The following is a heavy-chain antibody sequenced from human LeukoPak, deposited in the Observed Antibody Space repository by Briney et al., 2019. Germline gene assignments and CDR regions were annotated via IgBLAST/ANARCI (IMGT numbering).Heavy chain of an antibody. V-gene: IGHV4-30-4*01. CDR2: IYYSGST. CDR1: GGSISSGDYY. Sequence: SETLSLTCTVSGGSISSGDYYWSWIRQPPGKGLEWIGYIYYSGSTYYNPSLKSRVTISVDTSKNQFSLKLSSVTAADTAVYYCARDFSRFGRNDYVWGSYRHINWFDPWGQGTLVIVSS. D-gene: IGHD3-16*02. J-gene: IGHJ5*02. CDR3: ARDFSRFGRNDYVWGSYRHINWFDP.